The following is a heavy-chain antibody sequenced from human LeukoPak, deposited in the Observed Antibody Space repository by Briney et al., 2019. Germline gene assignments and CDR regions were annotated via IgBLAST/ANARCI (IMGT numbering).Heavy chain of an antibody. D-gene: IGHD1-1*01. CDR1: GYTFTGYY. CDR2: INPNSGGT. Sequence: ASVRVSCKASGYTFTGYYMHWVRQAPGQGLEWMGWINPNSGGTNYAQKFQGRVTMTRDTSISTAYMELSRLRSDDTAVYYCASHISPYTWYDYWGQGTLVTVSS. CDR3: ASHISPYTWYDY. J-gene: IGHJ4*02. V-gene: IGHV1-2*02.